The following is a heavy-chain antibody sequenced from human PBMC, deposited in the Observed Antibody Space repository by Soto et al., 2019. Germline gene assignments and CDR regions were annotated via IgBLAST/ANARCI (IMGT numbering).Heavy chain of an antibody. J-gene: IGHJ6*02. CDR1: GFTFGDYA. Sequence: GGSLRLSCTASGFTFGDYAMSWFRQAPGKGLEWVGFIRSKAYGGTTEYDASVKGSFTISRDDSKSIAYLQMNSLKTEDTAVYYCTRDFLYSSSWYLARGYYYGMDVWGQGTTVTVSS. D-gene: IGHD6-13*01. CDR3: TRDFLYSSSWYLARGYYYGMDV. V-gene: IGHV3-49*03. CDR2: IRSKAYGGTT.